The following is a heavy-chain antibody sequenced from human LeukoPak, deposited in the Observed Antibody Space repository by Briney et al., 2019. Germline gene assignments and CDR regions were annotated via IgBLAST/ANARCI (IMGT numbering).Heavy chain of an antibody. CDR1: GGSISSYY. J-gene: IGHJ4*02. Sequence: SETLSLTCTVSGGSISSYYWSWIRQPAGKGLEWIGRIHTSGGTNYNPSLKSRVTMSVDTSKNQFSLKLSSVTAADTAVYYCARDKYYYDSSASIRFDYWGQGALVTVSS. V-gene: IGHV4-4*07. CDR2: IHTSGGT. D-gene: IGHD3-22*01. CDR3: ARDKYYYDSSASIRFDY.